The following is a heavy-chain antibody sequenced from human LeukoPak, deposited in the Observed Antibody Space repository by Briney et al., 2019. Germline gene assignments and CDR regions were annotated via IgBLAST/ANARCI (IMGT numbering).Heavy chain of an antibody. CDR1: GGSFSGYY. J-gene: IGHJ4*02. Sequence: SETLSLTCAVYGGSFSGYYWSWIRQPPGKGLEWIGEINHSGSTSYNPSLKSRVTISVDTSKNQFSLKLSSVTAADTAVYYCARSYDSSGYYLDYWGQGTLVTVSS. V-gene: IGHV4-34*01. D-gene: IGHD3-22*01. CDR2: INHSGST. CDR3: ARSYDSSGYYLDY.